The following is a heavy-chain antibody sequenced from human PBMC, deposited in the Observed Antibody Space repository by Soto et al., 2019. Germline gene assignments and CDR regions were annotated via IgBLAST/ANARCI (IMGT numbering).Heavy chain of an antibody. D-gene: IGHD5-18*01. CDR3: APKRGIRLP. CDR2: ISYDGSNK. V-gene: IGHV3-30*03. CDR1: GFTFSNYD. J-gene: IGHJ4*02. Sequence: GGSLRLSCAASGFTFSNYDMHWVRQAPGKGLEWVAVISYDGSNKYYVDSVKGRFTISRDNSKNTLYLQMNSLRAEDTAVYYCAPKRGIRLPWGQGTLVTVSS.